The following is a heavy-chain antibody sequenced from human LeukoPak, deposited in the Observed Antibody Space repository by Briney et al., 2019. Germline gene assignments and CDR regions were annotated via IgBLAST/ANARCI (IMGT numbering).Heavy chain of an antibody. J-gene: IGHJ4*02. Sequence: GGSLRLSCAASGFTFSSYAMSWVRQAPEKGLEWVSAISGSGGSTYYADSVKGRFTISRDNSKNTLYLQMNGLRAEDTAVYYCPLYCSSTSCYTGGWNYWGQGTLVTVSS. D-gene: IGHD2-2*02. CDR1: GFTFSSYA. CDR2: ISGSGGST. V-gene: IGHV3-23*01. CDR3: PLYCSSTSCYTGGWNY.